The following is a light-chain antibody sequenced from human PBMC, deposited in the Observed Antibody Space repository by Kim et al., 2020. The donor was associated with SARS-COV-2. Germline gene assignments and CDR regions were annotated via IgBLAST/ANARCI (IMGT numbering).Light chain of an antibody. CDR2: GKN. V-gene: IGLV3-19*01. Sequence: SSELTQDPAVSVALGQTVRITCQGDSLRSYYASWYQQKPGQAPVLVIYGKNNRPSGIPDRFSGSSSGNTASLTITGAQAEDEADYYCNSRDNSGNHLGVFGTGNKVTVL. J-gene: IGLJ1*01. CDR3: NSRDNSGNHLGV. CDR1: SLRSYY.